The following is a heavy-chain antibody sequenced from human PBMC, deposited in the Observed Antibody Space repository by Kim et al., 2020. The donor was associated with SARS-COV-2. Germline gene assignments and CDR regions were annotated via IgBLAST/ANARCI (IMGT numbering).Heavy chain of an antibody. J-gene: IGHJ4*02. CDR3: ARDIAAAGTTHFDY. D-gene: IGHD6-13*01. Sequence: AESVKGRFTISRDNAKNSLYLQMNSLRAEDTAVYYCARDIAAAGTTHFDYWGQGTLVTVSS. V-gene: IGHV3-21*01.